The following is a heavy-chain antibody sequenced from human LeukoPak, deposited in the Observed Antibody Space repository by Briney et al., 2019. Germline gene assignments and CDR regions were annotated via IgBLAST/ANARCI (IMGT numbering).Heavy chain of an antibody. CDR1: GFTFSSYG. D-gene: IGHD4-17*01. J-gene: IGHJ3*02. CDR2: IWYDGSNK. V-gene: IGHV3-33*06. CDR3: AKDLDDYGDHEAFDI. Sequence: GGSLRLSCAASGFTFSSYGMHWVRQAPGKGLEWVAVIWYDGSNKYYADSVKGRFTISRDNSKNTLYLQMNSLRAEDTAVYYCAKDLDDYGDHEAFDIWGQGTMVTVSS.